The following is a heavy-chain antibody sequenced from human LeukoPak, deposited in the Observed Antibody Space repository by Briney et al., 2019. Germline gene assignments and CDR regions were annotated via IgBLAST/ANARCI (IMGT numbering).Heavy chain of an antibody. CDR2: TKQDGSEK. J-gene: IGHJ3*02. CDR1: AFTFSNYW. CDR3: ARKGGVRPNDAFDI. Sequence: AGSLRLSCAASAFTFSNYWMMWVRQTQGKGLEWVANTKQDGSEKHYVDSVKGRFTISRDNAKNSLYLEMNSLRAEDTAVYYCARKGGVRPNDAFDIWGQGTMVTVSS. D-gene: IGHD2-8*01. V-gene: IGHV3-7*01.